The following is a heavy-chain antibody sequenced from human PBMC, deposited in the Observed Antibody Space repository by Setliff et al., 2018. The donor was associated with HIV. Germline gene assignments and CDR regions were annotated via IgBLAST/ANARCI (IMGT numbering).Heavy chain of an antibody. V-gene: IGHV3-11*05. CDR1: GYTFTSYD. J-gene: IGHJ5*02. Sequence: SCKASGYTFTSYDISWVRQAPGQGLEWISYSSGRGSHTMYADSTKGRFTISRDNAQNSLYLQMDSLSADDTGVYYCARGGPAATTHNRFDPWGQGTLVTVSS. CDR3: ARGGPAATTHNRFDP. CDR2: SSGRGSHT. D-gene: IGHD2-2*01.